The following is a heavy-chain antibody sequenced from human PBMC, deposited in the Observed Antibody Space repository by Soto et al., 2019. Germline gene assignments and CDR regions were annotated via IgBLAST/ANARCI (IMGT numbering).Heavy chain of an antibody. J-gene: IGHJ5*02. Sequence: SETLSLTCAVSGGSISSGGYSWSWIRQPPGKGLEWIGYIYHSGSTYYNPSLKSRVTISVDRSKNQFSLKLSSVTAADTAVYYCARDRGGQQLPRKDWFDPWGQGTLVTVSS. CDR3: ARDRGGQQLPRKDWFDP. V-gene: IGHV4-30-2*01. D-gene: IGHD6-13*01. CDR2: IYHSGST. CDR1: GGSISSGGYS.